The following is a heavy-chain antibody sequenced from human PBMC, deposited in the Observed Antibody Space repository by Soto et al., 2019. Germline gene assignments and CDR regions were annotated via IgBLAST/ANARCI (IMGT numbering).Heavy chain of an antibody. CDR3: ASPYCSITSCYADYYYGMDV. J-gene: IGHJ6*02. CDR1: GYSFASYW. D-gene: IGHD2-2*01. V-gene: IGHV5-10-1*01. Sequence: GESLKISCKGSGYSFASYWISWVRQMPGKGLEWMGRIDPSDSYTNYSPSFQGHVTISADKSISTAYLQWSSLKASDTAMYYCASPYCSITSCYADYYYGMDVWGQGTTVTVSS. CDR2: IDPSDSYT.